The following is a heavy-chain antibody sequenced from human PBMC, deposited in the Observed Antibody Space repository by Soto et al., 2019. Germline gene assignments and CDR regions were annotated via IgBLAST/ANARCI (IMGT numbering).Heavy chain of an antibody. D-gene: IGHD6-19*01. J-gene: IGHJ5*02. Sequence: KPSETLSLTCAVYGGSFSGYYWSWIRQPPGKGLEWIGEINHSGSTNYNPSLKSRVTISVDTSKNQFSLKLSSVTAADTAVYYCARAGLLSSGWYRGYNWFDPWGQGTLVTVSS. V-gene: IGHV4-34*01. CDR1: GGSFSGYY. CDR2: INHSGST. CDR3: ARAGLLSSGWYRGYNWFDP.